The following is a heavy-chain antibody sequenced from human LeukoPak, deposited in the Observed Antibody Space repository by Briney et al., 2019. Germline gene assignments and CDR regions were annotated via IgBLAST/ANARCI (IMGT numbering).Heavy chain of an antibody. J-gene: IGHJ4*02. CDR2: IYWNGGST. CDR1: GFTFDDYA. V-gene: IGHV3-20*04. D-gene: IGHD1-26*01. CDR3: ARDRVRVGAIDY. Sequence: GGSLRLSCAASGFTFDDYAMSWVRQAPGKGLEWVSGIYWNGGSTGYADSVKGRFTISRDNAKNSLYLQMNSLRAEDTALYYCARDRVRVGAIDYWGQGTLVTVSS.